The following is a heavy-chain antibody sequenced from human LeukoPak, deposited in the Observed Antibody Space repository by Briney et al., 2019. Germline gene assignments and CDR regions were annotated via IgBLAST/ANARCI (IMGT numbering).Heavy chain of an antibody. CDR1: GASISSWY. D-gene: IGHD6-13*01. CDR3: AGDGYRTSWYYY. Sequence: PSETLSLTCTVSGASISSWYWSWIRQPAGKGLEWLGHMYSSGSIKYNPSLKSRVTISVDKSKNQFSLKLSSVTAADTAVYYCAGDGYRTSWYYYWGQGTLVTVSS. CDR2: MYSSGSI. V-gene: IGHV4-4*07. J-gene: IGHJ4*02.